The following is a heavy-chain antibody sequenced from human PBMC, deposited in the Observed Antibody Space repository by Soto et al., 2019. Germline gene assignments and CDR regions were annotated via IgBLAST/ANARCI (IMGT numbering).Heavy chain of an antibody. D-gene: IGHD3-3*01. CDR2: FDPEDGET. Sequence: ASVKVSCKVSGYTLTELSMHWVRQAPGKGLEWMGGFDPEDGETIYAQKFQGRVTMTEDTSTDTAYMELSSLRSEDTAVYYCATSELRFLEYTPRAFDIWGQGTTVTVSS. CDR3: ATSELRFLEYTPRAFDI. J-gene: IGHJ3*02. CDR1: GYTLTELS. V-gene: IGHV1-24*01.